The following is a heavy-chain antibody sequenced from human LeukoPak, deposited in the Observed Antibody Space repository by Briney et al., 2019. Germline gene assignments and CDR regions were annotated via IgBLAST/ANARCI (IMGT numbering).Heavy chain of an antibody. D-gene: IGHD3-16*01. Sequence: PGGSLRLSCAASGFTFSSYSMNWVRQAPGKGLEWVSYISSSSSTIYYADSVKGRFTISRDNAKNSLYLQMNSLRAEDTAVYYCARGGSMGAFDIWGQGTMVTVSS. CDR1: GFTFSSYS. J-gene: IGHJ3*02. CDR2: ISSSSSTI. CDR3: ARGGSMGAFDI. V-gene: IGHV3-48*04.